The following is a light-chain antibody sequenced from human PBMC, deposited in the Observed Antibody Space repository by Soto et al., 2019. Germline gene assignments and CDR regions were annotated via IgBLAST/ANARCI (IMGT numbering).Light chain of an antibody. V-gene: IGLV4-69*01. CDR3: PTWDTGIQV. Sequence: QLVLTQSPSASASLGASVKFTCTLNSGHSNYAIAWHQQRPEKGPRYLMKVNSDGSHNKGDGIPDRFSGSSSGAERYLSISSLQSEDEADYYCPTWDTGIQVFGGGTQLTVL. CDR1: SGHSNYA. CDR2: VNSDGSH. J-gene: IGLJ7*01.